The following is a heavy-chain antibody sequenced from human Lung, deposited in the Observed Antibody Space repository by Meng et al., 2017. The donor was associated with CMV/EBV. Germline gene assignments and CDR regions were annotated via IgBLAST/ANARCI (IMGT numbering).Heavy chain of an antibody. CDR3: ARDNEDPEGYQLLYKRESWFDP. CDR1: GYTFTSYY. D-gene: IGHD2-2*02. J-gene: IGHJ5*02. Sequence: ASVKVSCKASGYTFTSYYMHWVRQAPGQGLEWMGIINPSGGSTSYAQKFQGRVTMTRDTSTSTVYMELSSLRSEDTAVYYCARDNEDPEGYQLLYKRESWFDPXGQGXLVTVSS. CDR2: INPSGGST. V-gene: IGHV1-46*01.